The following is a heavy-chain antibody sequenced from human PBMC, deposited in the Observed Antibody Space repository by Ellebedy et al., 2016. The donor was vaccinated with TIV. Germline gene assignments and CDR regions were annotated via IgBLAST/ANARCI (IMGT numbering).Heavy chain of an antibody. CDR1: GFTFSSYA. V-gene: IGHV3-23*01. CDR3: AKVLSVVRYYWYGVDV. J-gene: IGHJ6*02. Sequence: GESLKISXAASGFTFSSYAMTWVRQAPGKGLEWVSGISDSGTDTYYADSVKGRFTISRDNSKSTLYLQMNSLRAEETAVYYCAKVLSVVRYYWYGVDVWGQGTTVTVSS. D-gene: IGHD2-21*01. CDR2: ISDSGTDT.